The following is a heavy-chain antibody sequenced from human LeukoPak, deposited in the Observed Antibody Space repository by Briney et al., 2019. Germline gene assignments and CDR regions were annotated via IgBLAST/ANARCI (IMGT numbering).Heavy chain of an antibody. Sequence: PSETLSLTCTVSGGSISSSSYYWGWIRQPPGKGLEWIGSIYYSGSTYYNPSLKSRVTISVDTSKNQFSLKLSSVTAADTAVYYCARSLGWELPLDYWGQGTLVTVSS. J-gene: IGHJ4*02. CDR3: ARSLGWELPLDY. D-gene: IGHD1-26*01. CDR1: GGSISSSSYY. CDR2: IYYSGST. V-gene: IGHV4-39*07.